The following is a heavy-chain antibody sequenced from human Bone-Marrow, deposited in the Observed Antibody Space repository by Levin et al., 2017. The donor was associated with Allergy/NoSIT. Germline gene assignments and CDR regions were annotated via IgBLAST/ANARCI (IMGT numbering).Heavy chain of an antibody. CDR1: GFTFHTSA. CDR3: AKGSSGWFQEKDS. V-gene: IGHV3-23*01. CDR2: ISGSGDIT. Sequence: GGSLRLSCTASGFTFHTSAMTWVRQAPGKGLGWVSSISGSGDITSYADSVKGRFTVSRDNSKNMLFLQMDSLRVEDTAVFYCAKGSSGWFQEKDSWGQGTLVTVSS. J-gene: IGHJ4*02. D-gene: IGHD6-19*01.